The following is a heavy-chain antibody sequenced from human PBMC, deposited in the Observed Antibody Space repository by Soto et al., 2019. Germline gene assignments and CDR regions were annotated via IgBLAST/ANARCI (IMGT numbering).Heavy chain of an antibody. CDR3: TGRDFWSPYYTGDY. V-gene: IGHV3-49*04. J-gene: IGHJ4*02. CDR2: IRSKSSGGTT. D-gene: IGHD3-3*01. Sequence: GGSLRLSCTTSGFTFSDYGMSWVRQAPGKGLEWVGFIRSKSSGGTTEYAASVKGRFIISRDDSKSIAYLQMNSLKTEDTAVYYCTGRDFWSPYYTGDYWGQGTLVTVSS. CDR1: GFTFSDYG.